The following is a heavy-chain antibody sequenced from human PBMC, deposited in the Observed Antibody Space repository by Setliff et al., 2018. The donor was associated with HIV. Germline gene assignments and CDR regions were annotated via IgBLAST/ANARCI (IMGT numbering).Heavy chain of an antibody. Sequence: KTSETLSLTCYVTDDPISSYYWSWVRQPAGKGLEWIGRLYVSGDTNYNPSLKGRVTMSLDTSKKHFSLNLKSVTAADTAVYYCALTGHRLLRGYMDVWGKGTTVTVSS. CDR3: ALTGHRLLRGYMDV. V-gene: IGHV4-4*07. D-gene: IGHD2-15*01. CDR2: LYVSGDT. CDR1: DDPISSYY. J-gene: IGHJ6*03.